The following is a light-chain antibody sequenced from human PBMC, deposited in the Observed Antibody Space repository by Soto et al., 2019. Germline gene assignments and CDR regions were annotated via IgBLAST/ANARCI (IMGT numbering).Light chain of an antibody. CDR3: SSSTSSSTPFYV. Sequence: QSVLTQPASVSGSPGQSITISCTGTSSDVGGYNYVSWYQQHPGKAPKLMIYDVSNRHSGVSNRFSVSKSGNTATLTISGLQAEAEADYYSSSSTSSSTPFYVVATGTKVTVL. J-gene: IGLJ1*01. V-gene: IGLV2-14*01. CDR2: DVS. CDR1: SSDVGGYNY.